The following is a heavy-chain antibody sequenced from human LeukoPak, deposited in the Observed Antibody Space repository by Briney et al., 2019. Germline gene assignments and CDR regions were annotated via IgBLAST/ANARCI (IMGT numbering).Heavy chain of an antibody. CDR2: ISAYNGNT. CDR3: ARETQSLSHYYGSGLPTRLIDY. V-gene: IGHV1-18*01. J-gene: IGHJ4*02. Sequence: ASVKVSCKASGYTFTSYGISWVRQAPGQGLEWMGWISAYNGNTNYAQKLQGRVTMTTDTSTSTAYMELRSLRSDDTAVYYCARETQSLSHYYGSGLPTRLIDYWGQGTLVTVSS. CDR1: GYTFTSYG. D-gene: IGHD3-10*01.